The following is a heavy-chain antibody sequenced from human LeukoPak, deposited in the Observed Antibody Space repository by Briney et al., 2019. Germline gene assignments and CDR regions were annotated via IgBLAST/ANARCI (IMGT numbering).Heavy chain of an antibody. J-gene: IGHJ4*02. Sequence: GRSLTLSCPLYGVSFSSYSMRWVRQPPGEGVGWVLSISSSSSYIYYADSVKGRFTISRDNAENSLYLQMNSLRAEDTAVYYCAKVQGAVAGVAYFDYWGQGTLVTVSS. D-gene: IGHD6-19*01. V-gene: IGHV3-21*01. CDR3: AKVQGAVAGVAYFDY. CDR2: ISSSSSYI. CDR1: GVSFSSYS.